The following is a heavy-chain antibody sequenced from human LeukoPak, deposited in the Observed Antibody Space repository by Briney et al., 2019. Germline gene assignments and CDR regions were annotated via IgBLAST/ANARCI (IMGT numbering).Heavy chain of an antibody. V-gene: IGHV4-59*01. CDR1: GGSISSYY. D-gene: IGHD3-3*01. J-gene: IGHJ4*02. CDR2: IYYSGST. CDR3: ARENAGFGVVDY. Sequence: PSETLSLTCTVSGGSISSYYWSWIRQPPGKGLEWIGYIYYSGSTNYNPSLKSRVTISVDTSKNQFSLKLSSVTAADTAVYYCARENAGFGVVDYWGQGTLVTVSS.